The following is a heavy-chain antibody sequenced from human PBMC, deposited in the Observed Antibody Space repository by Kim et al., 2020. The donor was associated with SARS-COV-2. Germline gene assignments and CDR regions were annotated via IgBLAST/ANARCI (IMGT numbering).Heavy chain of an antibody. CDR3: ARGFSDLGYNYYYMDV. CDR1: EFTFSSYS. V-gene: IGHV3-48*02. CDR2: ISRSSSTI. J-gene: IGHJ6*02. Sequence: GGSLRLSCAASEFTFSSYSMNWVRQAPGKGLEWVSYISRSSSTINYADSVKGRFTISRDDAKKSLYLQMNSLRDEDTAVYYCARGFSDLGYNYYYMDVWGQGTTATASS.